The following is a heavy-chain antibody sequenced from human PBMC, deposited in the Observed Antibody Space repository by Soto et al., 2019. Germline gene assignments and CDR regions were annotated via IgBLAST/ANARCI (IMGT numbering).Heavy chain of an antibody. D-gene: IGHD5-18*01. V-gene: IGHV1-18*01. J-gene: IGHJ4*02. CDR3: ARSRGYSYGYGDY. Sequence: QVQLVQSGAEVKKPGASVKVSCKASGYTFISYSIAWVRQAPGQGLEWLGWISTYHGNTNHAQKLQGRVTMTTDTSTSTAYLELKNLRSDDAAVYYCARSRGYSYGYGDYWGQGTLVSVSS. CDR2: ISTYHGNT. CDR1: GYTFISYS.